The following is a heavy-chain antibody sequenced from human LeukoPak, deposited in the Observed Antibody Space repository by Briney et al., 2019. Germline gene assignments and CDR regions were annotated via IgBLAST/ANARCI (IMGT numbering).Heavy chain of an antibody. J-gene: IGHJ4*02. CDR1: GFTFSSYA. CDR3: ARAILGYCSSTSCYGPDY. D-gene: IGHD2-2*01. CDR2: ISYDGSNK. Sequence: GGSLRLSCAASGFTFSSYAMHWVRQAPGKGLEWVAVISYDGSNKYYADSVKGRFTISRDNSKNTLYLQMNSLRAEDTAVYYCARAILGYCSSTSCYGPDYWGQGTLVTASS. V-gene: IGHV3-30*04.